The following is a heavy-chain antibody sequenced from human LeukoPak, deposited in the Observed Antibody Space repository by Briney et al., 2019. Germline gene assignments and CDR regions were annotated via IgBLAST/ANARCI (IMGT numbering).Heavy chain of an antibody. D-gene: IGHD1-26*01. CDR2: INSDGRST. CDR3: ARDQGGANRIDY. CDR1: GFTFNTYW. V-gene: IGHV3-74*01. Sequence: GGSLRLSCAASGFTFNTYWMHWVRQAPGKGLVWVSRINSDGRSTSYADSVKGRFTISRDNAKKTLYLQMNSLRAEETAVYYCARDQGGANRIDYWGQGTLVTVSS. J-gene: IGHJ4*02.